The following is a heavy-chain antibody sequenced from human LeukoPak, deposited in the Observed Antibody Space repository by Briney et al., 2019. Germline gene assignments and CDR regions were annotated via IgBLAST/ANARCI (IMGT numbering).Heavy chain of an antibody. Sequence: PGGSLRLSCAASGFTFSSYAMHWVRQAPGKGLEWVAVISYDGSNKYYADSVKGRFTISRDNSKNTPYLQMNSLRAEDTAVYYCARDQSSSGWYIDYWGQGTLVTVSS. CDR2: ISYDGSNK. CDR3: ARDQSSSGWYIDY. J-gene: IGHJ4*02. CDR1: GFTFSSYA. D-gene: IGHD6-19*01. V-gene: IGHV3-30-3*01.